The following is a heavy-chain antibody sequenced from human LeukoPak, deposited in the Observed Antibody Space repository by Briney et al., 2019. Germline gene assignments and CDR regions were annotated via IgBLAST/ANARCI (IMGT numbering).Heavy chain of an antibody. Sequence: SETLSLTCIVSGGSFSSSYWSWIRQPPGKGLEWIAYIYSNGNTNSNPSLKSRVTIAVDTSQSQFSLKLSSVTAADTAVYYCARGLVGLTPHAGVFQIWGQGTRVTVSS. CDR3: ARGLVGLTPHAGVFQI. CDR2: IYSNGNT. J-gene: IGHJ3*02. D-gene: IGHD1-26*01. CDR1: GGSFSSSY. V-gene: IGHV4-59*01.